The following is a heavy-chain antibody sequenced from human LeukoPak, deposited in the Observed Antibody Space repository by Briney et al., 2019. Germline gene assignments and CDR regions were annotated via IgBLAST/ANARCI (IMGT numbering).Heavy chain of an antibody. D-gene: IGHD2-2*01. V-gene: IGHV4-34*01. CDR1: GGSFSGYY. Sequence: SETLSLTCAVYGGSFSGYYWSWIRQPPGKGLEWIGEINHSGSTNYNPSLKSRVTISVDMSKNQFSLKLNSVTAADTAVYYCARESCSSTSCYAYFDYRGQGTLVTVSS. CDR2: INHSGST. CDR3: ARESCSSTSCYAYFDY. J-gene: IGHJ4*02.